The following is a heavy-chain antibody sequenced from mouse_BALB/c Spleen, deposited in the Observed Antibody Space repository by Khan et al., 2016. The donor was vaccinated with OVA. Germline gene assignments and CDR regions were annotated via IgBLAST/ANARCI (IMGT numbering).Heavy chain of an antibody. CDR3: PRGAGYYGNPYAMDF. CDR1: GVTFSSYT. D-gene: IGHD2-1*01. CDR2: ISSGGSYT. J-gene: IGHJ4*01. V-gene: IGHV5-6-4*01. Sequence: EVELVESGGGLVKPGGSLKLSCAASGVTFSSYTMSWVRQTPEKRLEWVATISSGGSYTYYPDSVKGRFTLSRENAKNTLYLQMTSLNSEDPAIYYCPRGAGYYGNPYAMDFWGQGTSVTVSS.